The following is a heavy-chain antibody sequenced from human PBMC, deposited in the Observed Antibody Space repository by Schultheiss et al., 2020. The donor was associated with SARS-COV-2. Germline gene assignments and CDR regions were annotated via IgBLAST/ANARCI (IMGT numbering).Heavy chain of an antibody. CDR3: ARGTGGGMDV. CDR1: GGFIINNQ. J-gene: IGHJ6*02. Sequence: SETLSLTCTVSGGFIINNQWSWIRQPPGKGPEWIGFIHYSGNTNYNPSLKSRVTMSVDMSRNQFSLRLSSVTAADTAVYYCARGTGGGMDVWGQGTTVTVSS. D-gene: IGHD3-16*01. CDR2: IHYSGNT. V-gene: IGHV4-59*01.